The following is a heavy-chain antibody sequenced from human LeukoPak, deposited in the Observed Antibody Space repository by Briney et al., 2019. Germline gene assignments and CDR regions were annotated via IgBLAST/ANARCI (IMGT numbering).Heavy chain of an antibody. CDR2: ISSSGSTI. J-gene: IGHJ4*02. CDR1: GFTFSSYE. V-gene: IGHV3-48*03. D-gene: IGHD3-10*01. CDR3: ARDLRTMVRGVSSN. Sequence: GGSLRLSCAASGFTFSSYEMNWVRQAPGKGLEWVSYISSSGSTIYYADSVKGRFTISRDNAKNSLYLQMNSLRAEDTAVYYCARDLRTMVRGVSSNWGQGTLDTVSS.